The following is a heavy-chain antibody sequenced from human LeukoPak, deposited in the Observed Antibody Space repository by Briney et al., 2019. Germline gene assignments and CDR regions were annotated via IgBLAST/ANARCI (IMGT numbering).Heavy chain of an antibody. CDR1: GFTFSSYG. V-gene: IGHV3-30*18. D-gene: IGHD6-13*01. CDR2: ISYDGSNK. Sequence: PGGSLRLSCAASGFTFSSYGMHWVRQAPGKGLEWVAVISYDGSNKYHADSVKGRFTISRDNSKNTLYLQMNSLRAEDTAVYYCAKEVVAAAGTGWFDPWGQGTLVTVSS. CDR3: AKEVVAAAGTGWFDP. J-gene: IGHJ5*02.